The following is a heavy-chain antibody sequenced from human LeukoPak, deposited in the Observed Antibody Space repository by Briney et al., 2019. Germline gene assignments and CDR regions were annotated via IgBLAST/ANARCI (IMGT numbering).Heavy chain of an antibody. CDR1: GVSISSSSYY. J-gene: IGHJ4*02. V-gene: IGHV4-39*01. Sequence: PSETLSLTCTVSGVSISSSSYYWAWIRQPPGKGLEWIGHIYYTGSTYNNPSPKSRLTISEDTSKNQFSLKLSSVTAADTAVYYCASRLQWLNYFDYWGQGTLVTVSS. CDR2: IYYTGST. CDR3: ASRLQWLNYFDY. D-gene: IGHD6-19*01.